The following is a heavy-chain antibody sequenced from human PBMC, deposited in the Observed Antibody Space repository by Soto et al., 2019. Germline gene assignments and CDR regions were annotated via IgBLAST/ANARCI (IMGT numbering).Heavy chain of an antibody. CDR1: GYTFTGYY. CDR3: AREGGYSYGLGYYYYGMDV. Sequence: ASVKVSCKASGYTFTGYYMHWVRQAPGQGLEWMGWINPNSGGTNYAQKFQGWVTMTRDTSISTAYMELRSLRSDDTAVYYCAREGGYSYGLGYYYYGMDVWGQGTTVTVSS. CDR2: INPNSGGT. D-gene: IGHD5-18*01. V-gene: IGHV1-2*04. J-gene: IGHJ6*02.